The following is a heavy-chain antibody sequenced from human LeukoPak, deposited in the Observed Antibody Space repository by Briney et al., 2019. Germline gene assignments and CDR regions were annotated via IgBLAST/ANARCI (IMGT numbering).Heavy chain of an antibody. J-gene: IGHJ5*02. CDR3: ARDSSPWYYYDRSGSNGFDP. Sequence: GRSLRLSCAASGFTFSSYGIHWIRQTPDKGLEWVAVIAYDGGNKYYADSVKGRFTISRDNSKNTLYLQMNSLRAEDTAVYYCARDSSPWYYYDRSGSNGFDPWGQGTLVAVSS. V-gene: IGHV3-30-3*01. CDR1: GFTFSSYG. CDR2: IAYDGGNK. D-gene: IGHD3-22*01.